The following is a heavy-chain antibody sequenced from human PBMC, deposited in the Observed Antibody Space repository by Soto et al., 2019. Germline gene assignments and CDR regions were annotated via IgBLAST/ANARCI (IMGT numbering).Heavy chain of an antibody. J-gene: IGHJ4*02. V-gene: IGHV4-59*08. CDR2: IYYSAST. Sequence: QVQLQESGPGLVKPSETLSLNCSVSGGSIGTYFWGWIRQPPGKGLEWIGHIYYSASTSYNPSLRSRVTISLDTSKNQFSLRLRSVSAADTAVYYCARSYGDLPDYWGQGTLVTVSS. CDR3: ARSYGDLPDY. D-gene: IGHD4-17*01. CDR1: GGSIGTYF.